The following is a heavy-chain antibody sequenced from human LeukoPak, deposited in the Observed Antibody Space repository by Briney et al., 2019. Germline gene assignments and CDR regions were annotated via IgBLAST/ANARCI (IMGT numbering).Heavy chain of an antibody. D-gene: IGHD4-23*01. CDR1: GYSFTTYR. Sequence: GESLKISCKGSGYSFTTYRIGWVRQMPGKGLEWMGVISPGDSDTRYSPSFQGQVTISADKSISTAYLQWSSLKASDTAMYYCARLGDYGGNYVGYWGQGTLVTVSS. CDR2: ISPGDSDT. CDR3: ARLGDYGGNYVGY. J-gene: IGHJ4*02. V-gene: IGHV5-51*01.